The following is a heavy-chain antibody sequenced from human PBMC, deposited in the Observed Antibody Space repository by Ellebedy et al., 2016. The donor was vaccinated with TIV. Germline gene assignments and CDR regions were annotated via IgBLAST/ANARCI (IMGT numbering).Heavy chain of an antibody. V-gene: IGHV3-30-3*01. D-gene: IGHD5-12*01. CDR2: ISYDGSNK. CDR3: ARGNSGYDAVYLDY. CDR1: GFTFSSYA. Sequence: PGGSLTLSCAASGFTFSSYAMHWVRQAPGKGLEWVTVISYDGSNKYYTDSVKGRFTISRDNSKNTLYLQMNSLRAEDTAVYYCARGNSGYDAVYLDYWGQGTLVTVSS. J-gene: IGHJ4*02.